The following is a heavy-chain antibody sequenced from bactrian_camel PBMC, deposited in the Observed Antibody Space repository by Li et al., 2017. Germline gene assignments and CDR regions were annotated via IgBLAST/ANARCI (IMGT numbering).Heavy chain of an antibody. CDR3: APDPRGSAY. J-gene: IGHJ4*01. V-gene: IGHV3S31*01. D-gene: IGHD3*01. CDR1: GFTVSAYA. Sequence: VQLVESGGGLVQPGGSLRLSCVASGFTVSAYAMSWVRQAPGKGLEWISVIHRGGTITYYADSVKGRFTISRDDAKNALYLQLDSLKTEDMAMYYCAPDPRGSAYWGQGTQVTVS. CDR2: IHRGGTIT.